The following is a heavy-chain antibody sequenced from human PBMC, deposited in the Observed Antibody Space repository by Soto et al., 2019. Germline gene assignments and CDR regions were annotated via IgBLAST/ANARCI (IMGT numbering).Heavy chain of an antibody. Sequence: EVQLLESGVGLRQPGGSLRLYCAASGFTFKNYAMTWDRQAPGKGLEWVSGIVANGCSTDYADSVKGRFTIYRDNYKNMWYLQMKSLRVDDTDVYYCAKDQSYYYDSSGSRAEYWGQGTLVTVS. D-gene: IGHD3-22*01. CDR3: AKDQSYYYDSSGSRAEY. CDR1: GFTFKNYA. V-gene: IGHV3-23*01. CDR2: IVANGCST. J-gene: IGHJ4*02.